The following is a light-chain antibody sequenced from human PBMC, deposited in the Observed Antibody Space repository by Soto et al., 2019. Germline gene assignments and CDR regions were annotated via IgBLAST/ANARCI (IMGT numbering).Light chain of an antibody. Sequence: QSVLTQPPSVSGAPGQRVTSSCTGSSANIGAGYDVHWYQQLPGRAPKLLIYGNTNRPSGVPDRFSGSKSGTSASLAITVLQAEDEADYYCLSFDSSLSVVFGGGTKLTVL. CDR3: LSFDSSLSVV. CDR1: SANIGAGYD. V-gene: IGLV1-40*01. CDR2: GNT. J-gene: IGLJ2*01.